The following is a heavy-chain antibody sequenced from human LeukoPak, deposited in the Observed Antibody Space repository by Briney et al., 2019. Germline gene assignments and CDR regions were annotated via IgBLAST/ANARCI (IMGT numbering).Heavy chain of an antibody. CDR2: ISSSSNYI. D-gene: IGHD3/OR15-3a*01. V-gene: IGHV3-21*01. CDR3: VRDRDWGFDY. CDR1: GFILSSYS. J-gene: IGHJ4*02. Sequence: KPGGSLRLSCTASGFILSSYSMNCIRQAPGKGLEWVSSISSSSNYIYYADSVKGRFTISRDNAKNSLSLQMNSLRAEDTAVYYCVRDRDWGFDYWGQGTLVTVSS.